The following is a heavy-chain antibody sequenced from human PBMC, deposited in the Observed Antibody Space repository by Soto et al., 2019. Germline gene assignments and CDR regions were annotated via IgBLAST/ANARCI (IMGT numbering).Heavy chain of an antibody. CDR3: ARYDSSGYYWPYYYYGMDV. D-gene: IGHD3-22*01. V-gene: IGHV3-30*03. CDR1: GFTFSSYG. Sequence: SLRLSCAASGFTFSSYGMNWVRQAPGKGLEWVAVISYDGTNKYYEDSVKGRFTISRDNSKNTLYLQMISLRAEDTAVYCCARYDSSGYYWPYYYYGMDVWGQGTTVTVSS. J-gene: IGHJ6*02. CDR2: ISYDGTNK.